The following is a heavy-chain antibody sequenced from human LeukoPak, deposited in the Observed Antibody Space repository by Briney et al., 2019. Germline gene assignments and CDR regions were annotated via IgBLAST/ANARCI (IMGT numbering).Heavy chain of an antibody. CDR3: ARYSGSYRSDFDY. CDR2: IYYSGST. CDR1: GGPISSGDYY. J-gene: IGHJ4*02. D-gene: IGHD1-26*01. Sequence: PSQTLSRTCTVSGGPISSGDYYWSWIRQPPGKGLEWIGYIYYSGSTYYNPSLTSRVTISVDTSKNQFSLKLSSVTAADTAVYYCARYSGSYRSDFDYWGQGTLVTVSS. V-gene: IGHV4-30-4*08.